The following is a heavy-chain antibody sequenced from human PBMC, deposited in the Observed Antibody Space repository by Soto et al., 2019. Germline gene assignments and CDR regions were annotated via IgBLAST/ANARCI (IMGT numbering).Heavy chain of an antibody. CDR1: GFTVSTKY. J-gene: IGHJ4*02. Sequence: EVQLVESGGGLVQPGGSLRLSCAASGFTVSTKYMSWVRQAPGMGLEWVSVIYSGGSTFYADSVRGRFTIARDNSKNTGNVEMDRRSGEDTAVYYCASDRWGADFWGQGTPVTVSS. V-gene: IGHV3-66*01. D-gene: IGHD1-26*01. CDR2: IYSGGST. CDR3: ASDRWGADF.